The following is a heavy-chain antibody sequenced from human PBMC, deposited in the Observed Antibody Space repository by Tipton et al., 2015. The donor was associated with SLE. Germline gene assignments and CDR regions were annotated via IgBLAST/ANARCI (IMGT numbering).Heavy chain of an antibody. CDR2: INHSGST. CDR3: ARGLRSISDFWSSNWFDP. V-gene: IGHV4-61*09. CDR1: GGSISSGSYY. Sequence: TLSLTCTVSGGSISSGSYYWSWIRQPAGKGLEWIGEINHSGSTNYNPSLKSRVTLSVDTSKSQFSLKLTSVTAADTAVYFCARGLRSISDFWSSNWFDPWGQGTLVTVSS. J-gene: IGHJ5*02. D-gene: IGHD3-3*01.